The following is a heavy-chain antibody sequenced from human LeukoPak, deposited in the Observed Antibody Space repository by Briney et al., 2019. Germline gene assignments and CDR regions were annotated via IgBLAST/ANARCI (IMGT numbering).Heavy chain of an antibody. CDR3: ATSGGIVSPNAITGNWYMDV. Sequence: GTSLRLSCEGSGFTFGDYSMNWVRQTPGKGLAWVASITSAGGYRHYADSVEGRFTISRDNAKKALFLQMDSLRVDDTAVYFCATSGGIVSPNAITGNWYMDVWGRGTTVIVSS. J-gene: IGHJ6*03. CDR1: GFTFGDYS. D-gene: IGHD3-10*01. V-gene: IGHV3-21*01. CDR2: ITSAGGYR.